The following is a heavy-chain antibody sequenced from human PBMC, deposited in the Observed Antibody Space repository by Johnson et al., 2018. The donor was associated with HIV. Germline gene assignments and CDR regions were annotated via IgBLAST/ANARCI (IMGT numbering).Heavy chain of an antibody. CDR1: GFTFSSYD. Sequence: EQLVESGGGLVQPGGSLRLSCAASGFTFSSYDMHWVRQATGKGLEWVSAIGTAGDTYYPGSVKGRFTISRENAKNTLYLQMNSLRAEDTAGYYCAKDGMGGNYWYAFDIWGQGTMVTVSS. CDR3: AKDGMGGNYWYAFDI. V-gene: IGHV3-13*01. D-gene: IGHD1-26*01. CDR2: IGTAGDT. J-gene: IGHJ3*02.